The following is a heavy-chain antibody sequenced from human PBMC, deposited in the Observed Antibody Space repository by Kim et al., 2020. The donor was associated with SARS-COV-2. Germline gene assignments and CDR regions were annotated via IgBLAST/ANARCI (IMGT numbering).Heavy chain of an antibody. V-gene: IGHV1-18*01. Sequence: ASVKVSCKASGYTFTSYGISWVRQAPGQGLEWMGWISAYNGNTNYAQKLQGRVTMTTDTSTSTAYMELRSLRSDDTAVYYCARAVGIVGATTMAFDIWGQGTMVTVSS. CDR2: ISAYNGNT. D-gene: IGHD1-26*01. J-gene: IGHJ3*02. CDR1: GYTFTSYG. CDR3: ARAVGIVGATTMAFDI.